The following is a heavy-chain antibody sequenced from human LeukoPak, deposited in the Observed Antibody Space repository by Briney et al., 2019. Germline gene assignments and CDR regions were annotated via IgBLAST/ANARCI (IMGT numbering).Heavy chain of an antibody. CDR2: INSDGSST. D-gene: IGHD1-14*01. Sequence: GGSLRLSCAASGFTFSSYWMHWVRQAPGRGLVWVSRINSDGSSTSYADSVKGRFTISRDNAKNMLYLQVNSLRAEDTAVYYCATRQGGNPAYWGQGTLVTVSS. CDR1: GFTFSSYW. V-gene: IGHV3-74*01. CDR3: ATRQGGNPAY. J-gene: IGHJ4*02.